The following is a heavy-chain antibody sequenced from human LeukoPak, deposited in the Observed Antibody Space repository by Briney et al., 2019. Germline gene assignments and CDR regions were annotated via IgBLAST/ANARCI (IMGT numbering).Heavy chain of an antibody. CDR3: ARASTKGLL. CDR1: GGSFSDYY. J-gene: IGHJ4*02. CDR2: ISHSGGT. Sequence: PSETLSLTCAVNGGSFSDYYWTWIRQPPGKGLEWIGEISHSGGTSYNPSLKSRVTISLDTSKNQFSLKLSSVTAADTAMYYCARASTKGLLWGQGTLVTVSS. V-gene: IGHV4-34*01.